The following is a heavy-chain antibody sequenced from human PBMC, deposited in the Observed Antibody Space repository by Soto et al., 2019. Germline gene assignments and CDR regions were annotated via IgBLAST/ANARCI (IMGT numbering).Heavy chain of an antibody. D-gene: IGHD2-21*02. CDR2: TPATDDDT. CDR3: ARDHLILPAHDFFYGSDV. CDR1: GFDFSTYA. Sequence: GVLRLSCAASGFDFSTYAMSWVRLPPGKGLEWVSTTPATDDDTSYADSVTGRFIVSRDNSKHTLSLLMHSLRAEDTAVYYCARDHLILPAHDFFYGSDVWGRGATVTVSS. V-gene: IGHV3-23*01. J-gene: IGHJ6*02.